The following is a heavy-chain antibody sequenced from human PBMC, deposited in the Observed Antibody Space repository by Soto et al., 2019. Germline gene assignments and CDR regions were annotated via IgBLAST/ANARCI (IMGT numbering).Heavy chain of an antibody. Sequence: QVQLQESGPGLEKPSEALSLTCTVSGGSISSYYWSWIRQPPGKGLEWIGYIYYSGSTNYNPSLKSRVTISVDTSKNQFSLKLSSVTAADTAVYYCARGSSGWYTTFDYWGQGTLVTVSS. J-gene: IGHJ4*02. V-gene: IGHV4-59*01. D-gene: IGHD6-19*01. CDR2: IYYSGST. CDR1: GGSISSYY. CDR3: ARGSSGWYTTFDY.